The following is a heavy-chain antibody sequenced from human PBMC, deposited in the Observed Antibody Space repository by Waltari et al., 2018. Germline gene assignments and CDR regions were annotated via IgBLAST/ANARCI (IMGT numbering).Heavy chain of an antibody. V-gene: IGHV4-34*01. J-gene: IGHJ4*02. Sequence: QVQLQQWGAGVMKPSETLSLTCAVYGGSFRCYYWTWIRQPPGKGLEWIGEINDSGNTNYISSLKTRLSISIDTSKNQFSLKLTSVTAADTAMYYCARHGRIRAVALIEYWGPGTLVTVSS. CDR2: INDSGNT. CDR3: ARHGRIRAVALIEY. D-gene: IGHD3-22*01. CDR1: GGSFRCYY.